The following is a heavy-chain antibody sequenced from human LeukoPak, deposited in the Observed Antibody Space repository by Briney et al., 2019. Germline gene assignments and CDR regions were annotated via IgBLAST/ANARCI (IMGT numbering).Heavy chain of an antibody. D-gene: IGHD2-15*01. CDR2: ISWNSGSI. CDR3: AKDIRRSGGSIDY. J-gene: IGHJ4*02. Sequence: GRSLRLSCAASGFTFDDYAMHWVRQAPGKCLEWVSGISWNSGSIGYADSVKGRFTISRDNAKNSLYLQMNSLGAEDTALYYCAKDIRRSGGSIDYWGQGTLVTVSS. V-gene: IGHV3-9*01. CDR1: GFTFDDYA.